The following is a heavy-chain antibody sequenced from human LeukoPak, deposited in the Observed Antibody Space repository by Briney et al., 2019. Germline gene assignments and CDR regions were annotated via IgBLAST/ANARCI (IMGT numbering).Heavy chain of an antibody. CDR2: INPNSGGT. V-gene: IGHV1-2*06. Sequence: ASVKVSCKASGYTFTGYSMHWVRQAPGQGLEWLGQINPNSGGTNYAQNFQGRVTMTRDTSVSTAYMELSRLRSDDTAVYYCARMFGPDAGFDYWGQGTLVPVSS. J-gene: IGHJ4*02. CDR1: GYTFTGYS. D-gene: IGHD3-16*01. CDR3: ARMFGPDAGFDY.